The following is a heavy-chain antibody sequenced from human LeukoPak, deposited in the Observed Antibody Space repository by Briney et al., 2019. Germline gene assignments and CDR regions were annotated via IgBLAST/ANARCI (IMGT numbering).Heavy chain of an antibody. CDR2: ISGSGGST. V-gene: IGHV3-23*01. J-gene: IGHJ4*02. Sequence: PGGSLRLSCAASGFTFSSYGMHWVRQAPGKGLEWVSAISGSGGSTYYADSVKGRFTISRDNSKNTLYLQMNSLRAEDTAVYYCAKDGPYGSGSYYLIFDYWGQGTLVTVSS. CDR1: GFTFSSYG. D-gene: IGHD3-10*01. CDR3: AKDGPYGSGSYYLIFDY.